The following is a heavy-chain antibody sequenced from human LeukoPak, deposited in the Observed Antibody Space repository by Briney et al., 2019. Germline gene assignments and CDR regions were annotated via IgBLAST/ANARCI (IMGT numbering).Heavy chain of an antibody. V-gene: IGHV1-24*01. CDR2: FDPEDGET. Sequence: ASVKVSCEVSGYTLTELSMHWVRQAPGKGLEWMGGFDPEDGETIYAQKFQGRVTMTEDTSTDTAYMELSSLRSEDTAVYYCARAGTYWDYFDYWGQGTLVTVSS. D-gene: IGHD1-26*01. CDR1: GYTLTELS. CDR3: ARAGTYWDYFDY. J-gene: IGHJ4*02.